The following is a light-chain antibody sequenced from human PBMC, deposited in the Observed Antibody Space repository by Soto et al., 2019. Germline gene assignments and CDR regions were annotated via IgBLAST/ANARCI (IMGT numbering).Light chain of an antibody. CDR3: QQYGSSRLT. J-gene: IGKJ4*01. Sequence: EIVLTQSPGTLSLSPGERATLSCRASQSISSSYLAWYQQRPGQAPRLLIYGASSRATGIPDRFSGSGSGTDFTLTISRLEPEDVAMYYCQQYGSSRLTFGGGTKVEIK. CDR1: QSISSSY. V-gene: IGKV3-20*01. CDR2: GAS.